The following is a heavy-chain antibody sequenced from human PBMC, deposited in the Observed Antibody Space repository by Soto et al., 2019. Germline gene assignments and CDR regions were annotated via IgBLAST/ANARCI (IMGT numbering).Heavy chain of an antibody. D-gene: IGHD3-22*01. J-gene: IGHJ4*02. CDR1: GFTFDDYA. CDR3: AKWAWGSSGYGGDYFDY. CDR2: ISWNSGSI. V-gene: IGHV3-9*01. Sequence: EVQLVESGGGLVQPGRSLRLSCAASGFTFDDYAMHWVRQAPGKGLEWVSGISWNSGSIGYADSVKGRFTISRDNAKNSLYLQMNSLRAEDTALYYCAKWAWGSSGYGGDYFDYWGQGTLVTVSS.